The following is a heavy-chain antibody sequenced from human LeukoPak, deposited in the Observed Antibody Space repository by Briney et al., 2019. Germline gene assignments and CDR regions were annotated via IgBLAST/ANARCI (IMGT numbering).Heavy chain of an antibody. CDR3: ARELLGVWEANFDF. D-gene: IGHD1-26*01. CDR2: INPNSGGT. J-gene: IGHJ4*02. CDR1: GYTFTGYY. Sequence: GASVKVSCKASGYTFTGYYMHWVRQAPGQGLEWVGWINPNSGGTNYAQNFQGRVTMTRDTSISTAYMELSRLRSDDTAVYYCARELLGVWEANFDFWGQGTLVTVSS. V-gene: IGHV1-2*02.